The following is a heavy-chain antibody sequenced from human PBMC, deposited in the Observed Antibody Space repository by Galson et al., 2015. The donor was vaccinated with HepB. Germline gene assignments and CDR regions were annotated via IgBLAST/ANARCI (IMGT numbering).Heavy chain of an antibody. J-gene: IGHJ4*02. D-gene: IGHD1-26*01. V-gene: IGHV3-64D*06. Sequence: SLRLSCAASGFTFSSCAMSWVRQAPGKGLEYVSAISSNGGSTYYADSVKGRFTISRDNSKNTLYLQMSSLRAEDTAVYYCVNWDAPGDYDYWGQGTLVTVSS. CDR2: ISSNGGST. CDR1: GFTFSSCA. CDR3: VNWDAPGDYDY.